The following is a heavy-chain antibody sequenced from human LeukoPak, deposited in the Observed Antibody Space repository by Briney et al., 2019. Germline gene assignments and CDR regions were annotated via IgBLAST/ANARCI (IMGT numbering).Heavy chain of an antibody. Sequence: SETLSLTCTVSGGSISSYYWSWIRQPPGKGLEWIGYIYTSGSTNYNPSLKCRVTISVDTSKNQFSLKLSSVTAADTAVYYCARGYSGYETQIDWFDPWGQGTLVTVSS. D-gene: IGHD5-12*01. CDR2: IYTSGST. V-gene: IGHV4-4*09. J-gene: IGHJ5*02. CDR3: ARGYSGYETQIDWFDP. CDR1: GGSISSYY.